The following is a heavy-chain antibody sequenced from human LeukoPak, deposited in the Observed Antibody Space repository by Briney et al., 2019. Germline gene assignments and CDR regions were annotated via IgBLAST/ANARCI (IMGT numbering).Heavy chain of an antibody. D-gene: IGHD2-15*01. J-gene: IGHJ6*03. Sequence: PSETLSLTCTVSGGSISSGFYYWGWIRQPPGKGLDWIGSIYYSGTTYYNPSLKSRVTISVDTSRNQFSLKLSSVTAADTAVYYCASFYCSGGSCYQYYSYYYMDVWGKGTTVTISS. CDR1: GGSISSGFYY. CDR3: ASFYCSGGSCYQYYSYYYMDV. CDR2: IYYSGTT. V-gene: IGHV4-39*01.